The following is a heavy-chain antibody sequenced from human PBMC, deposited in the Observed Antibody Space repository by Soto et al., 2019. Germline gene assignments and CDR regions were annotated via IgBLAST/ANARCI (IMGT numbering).Heavy chain of an antibody. Sequence: TETLSLTSTVSGGSISSHYWSWIRQSPGKGMEWIGNIDYSGSTNYNPSLKSRVTISVDTSKKQFSLKLRSVTGADTAVYYCAIMRHYRYWYFLFWGPGLLVTVSS. J-gene: IGHJ4*02. D-gene: IGHD3-16*02. CDR3: AIMRHYRYWYFLF. V-gene: IGHV4-59*11. CDR2: IDYSGST. CDR1: GGSISSHY.